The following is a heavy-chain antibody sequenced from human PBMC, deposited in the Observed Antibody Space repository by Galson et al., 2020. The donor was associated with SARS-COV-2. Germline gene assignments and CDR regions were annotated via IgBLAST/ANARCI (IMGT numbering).Heavy chain of an antibody. D-gene: IGHD5-12*01. V-gene: IGHV3-30*04. J-gene: IGHJ4*02. CDR2: ISYDESDK. Sequence: YVMHWVRQAQGKGLDWVAAISYDESDKYYADSVKGRFTISRDKSKNTLYIQMNRLRAEDTAVYYCARDTAVATIQGLDYWGQGTLVTFSS. CDR1: YV. CDR3: ARDTAVATIQGLDY.